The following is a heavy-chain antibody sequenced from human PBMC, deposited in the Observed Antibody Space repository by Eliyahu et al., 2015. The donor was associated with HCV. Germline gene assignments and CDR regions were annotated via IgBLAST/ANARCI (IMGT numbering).Heavy chain of an antibody. D-gene: IGHD1-7*01. CDR3: ARGGPWITGTTAHFDY. CDR1: GFXXITYS. Sequence: EVQLVESGGGLVQPGGSLRLSCAASGFXXITYSMNWVRQAPGKGLEWVSYISSGSNSIYYADSVKGRFTISRDNAKNSLYLQMDSLRSEDTAVYYCARGGPWITGTTAHFDYWGQGTLVTVSS. J-gene: IGHJ4*02. CDR2: ISSGSNSI. V-gene: IGHV3-48*01.